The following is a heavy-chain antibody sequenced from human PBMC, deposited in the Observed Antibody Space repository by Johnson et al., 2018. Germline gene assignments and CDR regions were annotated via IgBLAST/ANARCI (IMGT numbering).Heavy chain of an antibody. V-gene: IGHV3-49*05. CDR1: GFTFGDYA. J-gene: IGHJ6*02. Sequence: VQLVQSGGGLVKPGRSLRLSCTASGFTFGDYAMSWFRQAPGKGLEWVGLIRSKAYGETREYAASVKDRFTISRDDSKSIAYLQMNSLKIEDTAVYYFTRDMTVTMTGYYPHYYYGMDVWGQGTTVTVSS. CDR3: TRDMTVTMTGYYPHYYYGMDV. CDR2: IRSKAYGETR. D-gene: IGHD3-9*01.